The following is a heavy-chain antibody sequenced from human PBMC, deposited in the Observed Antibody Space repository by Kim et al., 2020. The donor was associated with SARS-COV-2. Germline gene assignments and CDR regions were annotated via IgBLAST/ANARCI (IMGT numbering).Heavy chain of an antibody. Sequence: GGSLRLSCAASGFTFTSQWMTWVRQAPGKGLEWVASIREDASANYYVDSVKGRFTISRDNAKNSVYLQMNSLRVEDTAVYYCATGSLDCGGPGTLVTVSS. CDR1: GFTFTSQW. CDR3: ATGSLDC. CDR2: IREDASAN. J-gene: IGHJ4*02. V-gene: IGHV3-7*01.